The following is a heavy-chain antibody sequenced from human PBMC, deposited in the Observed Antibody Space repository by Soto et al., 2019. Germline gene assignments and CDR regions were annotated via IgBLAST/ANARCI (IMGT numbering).Heavy chain of an antibody. CDR1: DNTFTHYG. Sequence: QVRLVQSGSEVKKFGASVKVSCKSSDNTFTHYGINWVRQAPGQGLEWMGWISGYNGNTKYAQKFQDRVTMTADTSTRTAFMEVRSLTSDDTVVYFCAATGGNYFGLDVWGQGTTVTVSS. D-gene: IGHD2-8*02. J-gene: IGHJ6*02. CDR2: ISGYNGNT. CDR3: AATGGNYFGLDV. V-gene: IGHV1-18*01.